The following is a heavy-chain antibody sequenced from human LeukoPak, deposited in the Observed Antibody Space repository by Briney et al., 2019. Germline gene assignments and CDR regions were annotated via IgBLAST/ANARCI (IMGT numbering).Heavy chain of an antibody. Sequence: GGSLRLSCAASGFTFTSYAMSWVRQAPGKGLEWVSAISGSGGSTYHADSVKGRFTISRDNSKNTLYLQMNSLRAEDTAVYYCAKMGVVPARPGTFDYWGQGTPVTVSS. J-gene: IGHJ4*02. CDR2: ISGSGGST. CDR1: GFTFTSYA. V-gene: IGHV3-23*01. CDR3: AKMGVVPARPGTFDY. D-gene: IGHD6-6*01.